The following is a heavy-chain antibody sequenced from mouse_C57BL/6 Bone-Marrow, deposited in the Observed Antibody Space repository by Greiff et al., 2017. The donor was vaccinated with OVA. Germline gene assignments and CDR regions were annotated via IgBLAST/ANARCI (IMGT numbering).Heavy chain of an antibody. V-gene: IGHV3-6*01. Sequence: EVKLMESGPGLVKPSQSLSLTCSVTGYSITSGYYWHWIRQFPGNKLAWMGYISYDGSNNYNPSLKNRISITRDTSKNQFFLKLNSVTTEDTATYYCARAPIFFYAMDYWGQGTSVTVSS. J-gene: IGHJ4*01. CDR3: ARAPIFFYAMDY. CDR1: GYSITSGYY. CDR2: ISYDGSN.